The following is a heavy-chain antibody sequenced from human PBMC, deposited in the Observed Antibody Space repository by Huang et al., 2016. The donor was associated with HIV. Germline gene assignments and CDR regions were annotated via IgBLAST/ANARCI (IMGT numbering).Heavy chain of an antibody. V-gene: IGHV4-59*11. CDR3: ARDRRLPIVPSDY. CDR1: GDSITNHY. Sequence: QVQLQESGPGLVKPSETLSLPCTVSGDSITNHYWDWMRQPPGKGLEWSGSVHHSGSTNDNPSLKSRVTISVDTSRNQFSLRLSSVTAADTAVYYCARDRRLPIVPSDYWGRGTLVTVSS. D-gene: IGHD5-12*01. J-gene: IGHJ4*02. CDR2: VHHSGST.